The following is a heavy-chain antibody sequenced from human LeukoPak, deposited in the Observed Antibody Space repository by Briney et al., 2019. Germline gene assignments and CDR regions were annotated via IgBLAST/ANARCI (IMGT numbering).Heavy chain of an antibody. D-gene: IGHD2-2*01. V-gene: IGHV5-51*01. CDR2: IYPGDSDT. CDR3: ARHLSSTGGCCYVDY. J-gene: IGHJ4*02. CDR1: GYRFTTYW. Sequence: LGASLKISCTTSGYRFTTYWIGWVRQVAGKDLEGMGIIYPGDSDTRYSPSFEGQVTISADKSTSTAYLQWSSLKASDTATYYCARHLSSTGGCCYVDYWGQGTLVTVSS.